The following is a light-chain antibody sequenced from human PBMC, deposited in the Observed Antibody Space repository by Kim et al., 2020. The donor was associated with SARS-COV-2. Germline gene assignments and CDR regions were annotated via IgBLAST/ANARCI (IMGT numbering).Light chain of an antibody. Sequence: QRVTVSCSGSSSKIGAGYDVHWYQHLPATAPKLLIYSNSNRPSGVPDRFSGSKSGTSASLAITGLQAEDEADYYCQSYDSSLSGYVFGSGTKVTVL. CDR2: SNS. J-gene: IGLJ1*01. CDR3: QSYDSSLSGYV. CDR1: SSKIGAGYD. V-gene: IGLV1-40*01.